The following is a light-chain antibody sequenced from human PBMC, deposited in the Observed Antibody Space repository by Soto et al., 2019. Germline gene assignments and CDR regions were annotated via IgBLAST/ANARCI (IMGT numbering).Light chain of an antibody. V-gene: IGKV3-20*01. CDR1: QSVRSN. Sequence: ETLMTQSPATLCVSPGERAPLSPRASQSVRSNLAWYQQKPGQDNRIIIYGEYSRATGIKDRFSGSGSGTDFSLTIRRLEPEDFAVYHCKQYSSSPRTLGTGTRLEIK. CDR3: KQYSSSPRT. CDR2: GEY. J-gene: IGKJ5*01.